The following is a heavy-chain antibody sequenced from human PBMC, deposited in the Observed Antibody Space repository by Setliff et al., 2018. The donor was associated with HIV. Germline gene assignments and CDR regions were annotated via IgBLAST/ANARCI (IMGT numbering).Heavy chain of an antibody. J-gene: IGHJ4*02. CDR3: ARGFPFCSGGNCRANYFDY. CDR2: INHSGST. CDR1: GGSFSGYY. D-gene: IGHD2-15*01. V-gene: IGHV4-34*01. Sequence: PSETLSLTCAVYGGSFSGYYWSWIRQPPGKGLEWIGEINHSGSTNYNPSLKSRVTISVDTSKNQFSLKLSPVTAADTAVFYCARGFPFCSGGNCRANYFDYWGQGTLVTVSS.